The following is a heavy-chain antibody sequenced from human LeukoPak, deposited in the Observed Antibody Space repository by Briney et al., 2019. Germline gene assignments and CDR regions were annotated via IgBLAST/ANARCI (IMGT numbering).Heavy chain of an antibody. J-gene: IGHJ3*02. Sequence: GGSLRLSCAASGFTFSSYGMHWVRQAPGKGLEWVALILYDGRNTDHADSVKGRFIISRDNSKNTLSLQMNSLRAEDTAVYYCARDWGWPRGAFDIWGQGTMVTV. CDR2: ILYDGRNT. V-gene: IGHV3-33*01. CDR3: ARDWGWPRGAFDI. D-gene: IGHD3-16*01. CDR1: GFTFSSYG.